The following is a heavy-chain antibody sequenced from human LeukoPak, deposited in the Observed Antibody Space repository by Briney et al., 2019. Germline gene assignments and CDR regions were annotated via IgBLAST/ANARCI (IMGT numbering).Heavy chain of an antibody. V-gene: IGHV1-18*04. CDR1: GYTFTSYG. Sequence: ASVKVSCKASGYTFTSYGISWVRQAPGQGLEGMGWISAYNGNTNYAQKLQGRVTMTTDTSTSTAYMELRSPRSDDTAVYYCARVVLLWFGEQKGIDYWGQGTLVTVSS. CDR2: ISAYNGNT. CDR3: ARVVLLWFGEQKGIDY. D-gene: IGHD3-10*01. J-gene: IGHJ4*02.